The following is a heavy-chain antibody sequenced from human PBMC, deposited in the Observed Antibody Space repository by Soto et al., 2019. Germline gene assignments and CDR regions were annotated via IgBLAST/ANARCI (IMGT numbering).Heavy chain of an antibody. CDR3: ARCLTHSNWWSY. J-gene: IGHJ4*02. Sequence: SETLSLTCTVSGGSVSSGSYYWSWIRQPPGKGLEWIGYIYYSGSTNYNPSLKSRVTLSVDTSKNQFSLKLSSGTAADTAVYYCARCLTHSNWWSYWGQGTLVTVSS. CDR1: GGSVSSGSYY. CDR2: IYYSGST. D-gene: IGHD2-15*01. V-gene: IGHV4-61*01.